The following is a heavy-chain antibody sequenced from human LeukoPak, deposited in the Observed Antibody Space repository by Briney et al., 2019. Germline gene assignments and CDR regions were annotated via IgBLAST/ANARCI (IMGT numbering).Heavy chain of an antibody. CDR2: ISGSTIGNGRTT. CDR1: GFTFSSYA. Sequence: GGSLRLSCAASGFTFSSYAMSWVRQAPGKGLEWVSTISGSTIGNGRTTYYADSVKGRFTISRDNSKNTVELQINNLRAEDTAIYHCAKGATVTTWAWFDPWGQGTLVTVSS. V-gene: IGHV3-23*01. J-gene: IGHJ5*02. D-gene: IGHD4-17*01. CDR3: AKGATVTTWAWFDP.